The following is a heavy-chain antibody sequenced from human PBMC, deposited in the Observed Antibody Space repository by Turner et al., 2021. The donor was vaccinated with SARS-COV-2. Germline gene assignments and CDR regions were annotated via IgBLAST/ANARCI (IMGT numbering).Heavy chain of an antibody. Sequence: QVQLVQSGAEVKKPGASVKVSCKASRYTFTGYYMHWVRQAPGQGREWMGWINPNSGGTNYAQKFQGRVTMTRDTYISTVYMELSRLRSDDTAVYYCARGPAVFGVVIMGYWGQGTLVTVSS. CDR3: ARGPAVFGVVIMGY. J-gene: IGHJ4*02. CDR1: RYTFTGYY. D-gene: IGHD3-3*01. V-gene: IGHV1-2*02. CDR2: INPNSGGT.